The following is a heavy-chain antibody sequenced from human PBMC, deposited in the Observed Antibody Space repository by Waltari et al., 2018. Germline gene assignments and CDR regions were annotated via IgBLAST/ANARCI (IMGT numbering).Heavy chain of an antibody. CDR1: GYSISSGYY. D-gene: IGHD6-6*01. V-gene: IGHV4-38-2*01. CDR2: IYHSGST. Sequence: QVQLQESGPGLVKPSETLSLTCAVSGYSISSGYYWGWIRQPPGKGLEWIGSIYHSGSTDYNPSLKSRVTISVDTSKNQFSLKLSSVTAADTAVYYCASIAARPGWFDPWGQGTLVTVSS. J-gene: IGHJ5*02. CDR3: ASIAARPGWFDP.